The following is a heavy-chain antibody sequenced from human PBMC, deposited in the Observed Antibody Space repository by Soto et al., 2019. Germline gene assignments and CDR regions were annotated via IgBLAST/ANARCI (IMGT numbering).Heavy chain of an antibody. Sequence: GASLRLSCAASGFTFSGSAMHWVRQASGKGLEWVGRIRSKANSYATAYAASVKGRFTISRDDSKNTAYLQMNSLKTEDTAVYYCTSVRGVRGYWGQGTLVTVSS. CDR2: IRSKANSYAT. CDR1: GFTFSGSA. J-gene: IGHJ4*02. CDR3: TSVRGVRGY. V-gene: IGHV3-73*01. D-gene: IGHD3-10*01.